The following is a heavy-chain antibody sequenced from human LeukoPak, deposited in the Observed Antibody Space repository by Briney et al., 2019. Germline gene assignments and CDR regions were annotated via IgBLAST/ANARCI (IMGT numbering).Heavy chain of an antibody. CDR1: GFTFDDYV. V-gene: IGHV3-9*01. CDR2: VSWNSGSI. D-gene: IGHD2-2*01. Sequence: GGSLRLSCAASGFTFDDYVMHWVRQVPGKGLEWVSRVSWNSGSIDYADSVKGRFTSSRDNARNTLYLQMNSLRAEDTAVYYCATGPSTALVYWGQGTLVTVSS. J-gene: IGHJ4*02. CDR3: ATGPSTALVY.